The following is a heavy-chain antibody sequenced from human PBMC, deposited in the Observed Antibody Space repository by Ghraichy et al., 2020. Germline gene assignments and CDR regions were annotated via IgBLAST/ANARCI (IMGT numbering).Heavy chain of an antibody. Sequence: SETLSLTCTVSGASIRSYYWSWIRQPPGKGLEWIGYIYYSGTSYYNPSLNSRVTMSLDAPKNQFSLTLSSVTAADTAVYYCATGTYRMDAWGLGTTVTVSS. CDR1: GASIRSYY. D-gene: IGHD1-1*01. V-gene: IGHV4-59*01. CDR2: IYYSGTS. CDR3: ATGTYRMDA. J-gene: IGHJ6*02.